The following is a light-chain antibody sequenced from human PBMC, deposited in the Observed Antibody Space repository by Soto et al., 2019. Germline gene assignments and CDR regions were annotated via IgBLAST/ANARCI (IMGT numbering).Light chain of an antibody. CDR3: QQYDSYAGT. CDR1: QSISSW. CDR2: DAS. J-gene: IGKJ1*01. V-gene: IGKV1-5*01. Sequence: EIQMPQSPSTLYASVGDRVTITCRASQSISSWLDWYPQKPGQAPKLLIYDASSLVSGVPSRFSGSGSGTEFPLTISSLQPDDFATHYCQQYDSYAGTFGQGAKVELK.